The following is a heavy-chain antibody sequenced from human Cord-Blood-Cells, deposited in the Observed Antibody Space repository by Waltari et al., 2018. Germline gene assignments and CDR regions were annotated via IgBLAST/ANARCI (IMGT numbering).Heavy chain of an antibody. CDR2: VYHSGST. Sequence: QVQLHESSPGLVKHSETLSPTCPVSGGSIRRSHWCSWVRQPPGKGLEWIGEVYHSGSTNYNPSSKSRFTISVDKSKNQFSLKLSSVTAADTAVYYCARDMDVWRQGTTVTISS. CDR1: GGSIRRSHW. V-gene: IGHV4-4*02. CDR3: ARDMDV. J-gene: IGHJ6*02.